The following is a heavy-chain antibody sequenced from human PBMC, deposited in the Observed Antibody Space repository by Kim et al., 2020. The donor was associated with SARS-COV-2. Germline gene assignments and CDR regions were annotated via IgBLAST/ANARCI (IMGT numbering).Heavy chain of an antibody. Sequence: GGSLRLSCTASGFTFGDYAMHWVRQVPGKGLEWVAGIGWDSATIAYADSVKGRFTISRDNAKNSLYLQMNSLRPEDTALYYCVKDYPFHCPDDVCYTFDQWGQGTRVTVSS. CDR3: VKDYPFHCPDDVCYTFDQ. V-gene: IGHV3-9*01. J-gene: IGHJ4*02. D-gene: IGHD2-8*01. CDR2: IGWDSATI. CDR1: GFTFGDYA.